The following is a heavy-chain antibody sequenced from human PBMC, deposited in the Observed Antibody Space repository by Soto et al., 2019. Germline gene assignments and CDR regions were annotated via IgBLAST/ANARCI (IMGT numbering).Heavy chain of an antibody. J-gene: IGHJ6*02. CDR2: IYYSGST. V-gene: IGHV4-59*01. D-gene: IGHD6-13*01. CDR1: GGSIXSYY. Sequence: SETLSLTCTVSGGSIXSYYWSLIRQPPGKGLEWIGYIYYSGSTNYNPSLKSRVTISVDTSKNQFSLKLSSVTAADTAVYYCAKHRPRNSSKNYYYYGMDVWGQGTTVTVSS. CDR3: AKHRPRNSSKNYYYYGMDV.